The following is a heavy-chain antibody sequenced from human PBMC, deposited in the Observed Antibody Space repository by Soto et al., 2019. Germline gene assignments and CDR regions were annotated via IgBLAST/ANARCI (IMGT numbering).Heavy chain of an antibody. CDR1: GFTFSDYS. CDR2: ISSTGYTT. D-gene: IGHD3-10*01. CDR3: ARGLLGYYFDN. V-gene: IGHV3-48*01. J-gene: IGHJ4*02. Sequence: GGSLRLSCAASGFTFSDYSMNWVRQAPGKGLEWVSYISSTGYTTRYADSVKGRFTISRDNAKNSLYLQMNSLRAEDTAVYYCARGLLGYYFDNWGQGSLVTVSS.